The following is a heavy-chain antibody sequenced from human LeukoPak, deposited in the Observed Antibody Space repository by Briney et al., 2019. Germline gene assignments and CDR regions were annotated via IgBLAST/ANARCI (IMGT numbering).Heavy chain of an antibody. CDR1: GYTFSALG. CDR2: INTYSANT. J-gene: IGHJ4*02. Sequence: ASVKVSCKTSGYTFSALGVTWVRQAPGQGLEWMGWINTYSANTNYAQKFQDRVTVTTGTSTSTVYLELRSLRSDDTAVYYCASFGWLGKRAFDYWGQGTLVTVSS. D-gene: IGHD5-12*01. V-gene: IGHV1-18*01. CDR3: ASFGWLGKRAFDY.